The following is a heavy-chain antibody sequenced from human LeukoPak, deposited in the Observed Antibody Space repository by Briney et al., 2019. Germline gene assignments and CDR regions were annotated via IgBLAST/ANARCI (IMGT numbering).Heavy chain of an antibody. J-gene: IGHJ4*02. Sequence: SETLSLTCTVSGGSVSSGSYYWSWIRQPPGKGLEWIGYIYYSGSTNYNPSLKSRVTISVDTSKNQFSLKLSSVTAADTAVYSCATYTGYSSSLDYWGQGTLVTVSS. CDR3: ATYTGYSSSLDY. V-gene: IGHV4-61*01. CDR2: IYYSGST. D-gene: IGHD6-13*01. CDR1: GGSVSSGSYY.